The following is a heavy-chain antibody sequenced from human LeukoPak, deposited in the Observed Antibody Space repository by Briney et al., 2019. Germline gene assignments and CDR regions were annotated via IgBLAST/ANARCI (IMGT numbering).Heavy chain of an antibody. CDR2: IYYSGST. J-gene: IGHJ3*02. Sequence: PSETLSLTCTVSGGSISSYYWSWIRQLPGKGLEWIGYIYYSGSTNYNPSLKSRVTISVDTSKNQFSLKLISVTAADTVVYYCARHGRANGLDIWGQGTIVTVSS. CDR1: GGSISSYY. D-gene: IGHD2-8*01. V-gene: IGHV4-59*08. CDR3: ARHGRANGLDI.